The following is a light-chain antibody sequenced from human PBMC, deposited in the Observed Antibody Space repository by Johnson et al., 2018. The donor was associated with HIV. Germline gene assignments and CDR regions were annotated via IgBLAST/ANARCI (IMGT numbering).Light chain of an antibody. J-gene: IGLJ1*01. V-gene: IGLV1-51*01. CDR2: DNN. Sequence: QSVLTQPPSGSAAPGQKVTIYCSGCSYNIGRNYVSWYQQLPGTAPKLLIFDNNKRPSGIPDRFSGSKSGTSATLGFTGLQPGDEAVYFCGPWASSPRAGRYVFGTGTQVTVL. CDR3: GPWASSPRAGRYV. CDR1: SYNIGRNY.